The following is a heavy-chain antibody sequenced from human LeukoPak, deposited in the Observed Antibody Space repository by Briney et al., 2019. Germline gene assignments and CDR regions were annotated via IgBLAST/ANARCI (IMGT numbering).Heavy chain of an antibody. D-gene: IGHD3-16*01. J-gene: IGHJ3*02. CDR3: AGGRGSLSVNI. CDR1: GFTVSSNY. Sequence: PGGSLRLSCAASGFTVSSNYMSWVGQAPGKGLEWVSVIYSGGSTYYSDSVKGRFTISRDNSKNTLYLQMNSLRAEDTAVYYCAGGRGSLSVNICGQGTMFTVSS. V-gene: IGHV3-53*01. CDR2: IYSGGST.